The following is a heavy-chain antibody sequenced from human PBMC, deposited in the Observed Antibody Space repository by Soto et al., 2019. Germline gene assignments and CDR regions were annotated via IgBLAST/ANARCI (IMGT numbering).Heavy chain of an antibody. Sequence: ASVKVSCKASGYTFTGYDSHWVRQAPGQGLEWMGWINPNSGGTDYAQKFQGRVTMTRDTSISTVYMELSRLRSDDTAVYYCARDRDSSWSDYWGQGTLVTVSS. J-gene: IGHJ4*02. CDR1: GYTFTGYD. V-gene: IGHV1-2*02. CDR2: INPNSGGT. D-gene: IGHD6-13*01. CDR3: ARDRDSSWSDY.